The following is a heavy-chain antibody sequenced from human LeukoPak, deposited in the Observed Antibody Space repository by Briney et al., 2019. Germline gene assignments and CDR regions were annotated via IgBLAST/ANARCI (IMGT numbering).Heavy chain of an antibody. Sequence: PGGSLRLSCTVSGFTFGDYAMGWVRQVPGKGLEYIGFIRSKTYGGTTEYAASVKGRFTISRDDSKSIAYLQMNSLKTEDTGAYYCSRRSSYDFFDYWGQGTLVTVSS. CDR2: IRSKTYGGTT. CDR3: SRRSSYDFFDY. D-gene: IGHD3-3*01. V-gene: IGHV3-49*04. J-gene: IGHJ4*02. CDR1: GFTFGDYA.